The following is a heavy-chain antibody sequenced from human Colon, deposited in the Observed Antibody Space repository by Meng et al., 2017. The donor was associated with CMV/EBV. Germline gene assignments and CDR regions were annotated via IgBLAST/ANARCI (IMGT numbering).Heavy chain of an antibody. CDR1: GFIFSDYG. CDR2: ISNDATIK. D-gene: IGHD3-16*01. J-gene: IGHJ4*02. CDR3: VRGRYYGVAFGGVPFFDY. V-gene: IGHV3-30*19. Sequence: GESLKISRAASGFIFSDYGFHWVRQAPGKGLEWVALISNDATIKYFADSVKGRFSISRDNSNNTMFLHMNSLRPGDTAVYYCVRGRYYGVAFGGVPFFDYWGQGTLVTVSS.